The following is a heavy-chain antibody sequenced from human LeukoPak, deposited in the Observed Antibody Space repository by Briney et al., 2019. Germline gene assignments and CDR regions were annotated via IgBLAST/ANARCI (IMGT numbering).Heavy chain of an antibody. J-gene: IGHJ4*02. D-gene: IGHD3-9*01. CDR1: GFTFSSNY. CDR2: IYRGGST. CDR3: AKDALLPPVLRYLDWPMYYFDY. Sequence: GGSLRISCAASGFTFSSNYMSWVRQAPGRGLEWVSVIYRGGSTYYADSVKGRFTISRDNSKNTLYLQMNSLRAEDTAVYYCAKDALLPPVLRYLDWPMYYFDYWGQGTLVTVSS. V-gene: IGHV3-53*01.